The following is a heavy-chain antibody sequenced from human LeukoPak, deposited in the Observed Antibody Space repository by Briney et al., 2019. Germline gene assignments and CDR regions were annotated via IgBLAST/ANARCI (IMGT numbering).Heavy chain of an antibody. J-gene: IGHJ6*02. Sequence: PGGSLRLSCAASGFTFSDYYMSWIRQAPGKGLEWVSYISSSGSTIYYADSVKGRFTISRDNAKNSPYLQMNSLRAEDTAVYYCARDQRDYYGSGSKDPYYYYYGMDVWGQGTTVTVSS. CDR1: GFTFSDYY. V-gene: IGHV3-11*01. CDR2: ISSSGSTI. CDR3: ARDQRDYYGSGSKDPYYYYYGMDV. D-gene: IGHD3-10*01.